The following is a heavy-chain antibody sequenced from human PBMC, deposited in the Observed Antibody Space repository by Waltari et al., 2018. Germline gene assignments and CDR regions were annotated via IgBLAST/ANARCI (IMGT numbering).Heavy chain of an antibody. Sequence: EVQLVESGGGLVQPGGSLILSCAASGFTFSSYWTHWVRQAPGKGLVWVSRINSDGSSTSYADSVKGRFTISRDNAKNTLYLQMNSLRAEDTAVYYCAISLRGLWFDPWGQGTLVTVSS. V-gene: IGHV3-74*02. J-gene: IGHJ5*02. CDR1: GFTFSSYW. CDR2: INSDGSST. CDR3: AISLRGLWFDP.